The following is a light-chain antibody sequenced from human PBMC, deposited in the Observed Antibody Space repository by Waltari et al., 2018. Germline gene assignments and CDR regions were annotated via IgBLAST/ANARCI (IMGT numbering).Light chain of an antibody. CDR1: ISDIAGRTY. J-gene: IGLJ3*02. V-gene: IGLV2-14*01. Sequence: QSALTQPASVSGSPGQSITISCTATISDIAGRTYVTWYQQHPGKAPQLLIYDVSQRPSGVSNRFSGSKSGNTASLTISGLQAEDEADYYCSSYTSSSTWVFGGGTILTVL. CDR3: SSYTSSSTWV. CDR2: DVS.